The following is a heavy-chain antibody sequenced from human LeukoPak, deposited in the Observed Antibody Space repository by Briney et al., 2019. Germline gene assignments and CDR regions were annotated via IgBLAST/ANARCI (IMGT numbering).Heavy chain of an antibody. V-gene: IGHV3-11*05. CDR1: GFTFSDYH. D-gene: IGHD6-13*01. Sequence: GGSLRLSCVATGFTFSDYHMIWLRQAPGKGLEWLSYLTDSSGFTNYADSVKGRFTISRDNAKNSLHLQMNSLRADDTAVYYCARDLAADKRAMDVWGQGTTVTVSS. CDR2: LTDSSGFT. J-gene: IGHJ6*02. CDR3: ARDLAADKRAMDV.